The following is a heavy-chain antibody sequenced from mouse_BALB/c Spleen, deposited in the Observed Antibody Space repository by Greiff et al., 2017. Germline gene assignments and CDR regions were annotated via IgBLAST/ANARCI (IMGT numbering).Heavy chain of an antibody. CDR2: ISSGSSTI. J-gene: IGHJ3*01. CDR1: GFTFSSFG. CDR3: AREGFYYDYDVGFAY. V-gene: IGHV5-17*02. D-gene: IGHD2-4*01. Sequence: EVKVVESGGGLVQPGGSRKLSCAASGFTFSSFGMHWVRQAPEKGLEWVAYISSGSSTIYYADTVKGRFTISRDNPKNTLFLQMTSLRSEDTAMYYCAREGFYYDYDVGFAYWGQGTLVTVSA.